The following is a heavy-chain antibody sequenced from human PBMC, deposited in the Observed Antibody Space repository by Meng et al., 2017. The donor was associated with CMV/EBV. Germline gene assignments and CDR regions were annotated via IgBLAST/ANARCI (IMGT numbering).Heavy chain of an antibody. CDR2: ISSSSSTI. Sequence: LSLTCAASGFTFSSYEMNWVRQAPGKGLEWVSYISSSSSTIYYADSVKGRFTISRDNAKNSLYLQMNSLRAEDTAVYYCARDHCSSTSCYLLYYYYGMDVWGQGTTVTVSS. CDR3: ARDHCSSTSCYLLYYYYGMDV. V-gene: IGHV3-48*03. J-gene: IGHJ6*02. CDR1: GFTFSSYE. D-gene: IGHD2-2*01.